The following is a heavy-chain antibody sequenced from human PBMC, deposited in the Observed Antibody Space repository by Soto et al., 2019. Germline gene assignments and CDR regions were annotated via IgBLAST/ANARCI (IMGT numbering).Heavy chain of an antibody. Sequence: GSLRLSCAASGFTFSSYSMNWVRQAPGKGLEWVSSISSSGSYIYYADSVKGRFTISRDNFKNTLYLQMNSLRAEDTAVYYCARGYSYTQPVFDYWGLGTLVTVSS. V-gene: IGHV3-21*04. CDR2: ISSSGSYI. CDR3: ARGYSYTQPVFDY. D-gene: IGHD5-18*01. J-gene: IGHJ4*02. CDR1: GFTFSSYS.